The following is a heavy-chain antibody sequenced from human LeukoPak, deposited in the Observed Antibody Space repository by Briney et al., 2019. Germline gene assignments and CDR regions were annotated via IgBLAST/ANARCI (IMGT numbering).Heavy chain of an antibody. J-gene: IGHJ5*02. V-gene: IGHV3-48*03. CDR3: AREPHPYDFGPS. D-gene: IGHD3-3*01. CDR1: GFTFSSYE. Sequence: GRSLRLSCAASGFTFSSYEMNWVRQAPGKGLEWVSYISSSGSTIYYADSVKGRFTISRDNAKNSLYLQMNSLRAEDTAVYYCAREPHPYDFGPSWGQGTLVTVSS. CDR2: ISSSGSTI.